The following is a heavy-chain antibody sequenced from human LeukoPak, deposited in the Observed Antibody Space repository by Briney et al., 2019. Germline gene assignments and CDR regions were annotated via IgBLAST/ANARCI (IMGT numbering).Heavy chain of an antibody. CDR2: IYYSGST. Sequence: PSETLSLTCTVSGGSISSYYWSWIRQPPGKGLEWIGYIYYSGSTNYNPSLKSRVTISVDTSKNQFSLKLSSVTAADTAVYYCASMTYYYDSSGYYPNAFDIWGQGTMVTVSS. CDR1: GGSISSYY. J-gene: IGHJ3*02. D-gene: IGHD3-22*01. CDR3: ASMTYYYDSSGYYPNAFDI. V-gene: IGHV4-59*01.